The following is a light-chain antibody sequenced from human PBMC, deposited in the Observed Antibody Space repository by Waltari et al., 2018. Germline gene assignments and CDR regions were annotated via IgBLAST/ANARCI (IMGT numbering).Light chain of an antibody. J-gene: IGKJ2*01. CDR1: QSVNNY. Sequence: PGERATLSCRASQSVNNYLAWYQQKPGQAPRLLMYDASNRATGIPARFSGSGSGTDFTLTITSLEPEDFAVYYCQQRSTWYTFGQGTKLEIK. V-gene: IGKV3-11*01. CDR2: DAS. CDR3: QQRSTWYT.